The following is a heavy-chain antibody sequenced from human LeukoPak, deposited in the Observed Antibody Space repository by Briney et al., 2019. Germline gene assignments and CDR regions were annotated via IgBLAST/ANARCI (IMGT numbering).Heavy chain of an antibody. J-gene: IGHJ4*02. CDR2: ISRSGSNI. CDR1: GFTFSSYE. CDR3: AGIMTTATTSDY. Sequence: GGSLRLSCAASGFTFSSYEMNWVRQGPGKGLEWLSYISRSGSNIYYADSVKGRFTISRDSAKNSLYLQMNSLRAEDTAVYYCAGIMTTATTSDYWGQGTLVTVSS. D-gene: IGHD4-17*01. V-gene: IGHV3-48*03.